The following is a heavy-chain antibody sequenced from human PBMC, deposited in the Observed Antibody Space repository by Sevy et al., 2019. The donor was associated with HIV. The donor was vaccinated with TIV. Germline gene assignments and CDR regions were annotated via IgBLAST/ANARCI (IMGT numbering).Heavy chain of an antibody. D-gene: IGHD5-18*01. CDR3: GKDPNVDTAMAYYFDY. V-gene: IGHV3-23*01. Sequence: GGSLRLSCAASGFTLSSNAMSWVRQAPGKGLEWVSSISSTGGSTYHADSVGGRFSISRDNSKNTLYLHMNSLRAEDTAVYYCGKDPNVDTAMAYYFDYWGQGTLVTVSS. J-gene: IGHJ4*02. CDR1: GFTLSSNA. CDR2: ISSTGGST.